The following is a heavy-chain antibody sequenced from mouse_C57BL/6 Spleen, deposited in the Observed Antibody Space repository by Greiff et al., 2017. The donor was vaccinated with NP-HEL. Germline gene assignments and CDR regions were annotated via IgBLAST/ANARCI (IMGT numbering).Heavy chain of an antibody. Sequence: EVKLVESGGGLVKPGGSLKLSCAASGFTFSSYAMSWVRQTPEKRLEWVATISDGGSYTYYPDNVKGRFTISRDNAKNNLYLQMSHLKSEDTAMYYCAREAGYYPSFDYWGQGTTLTVSS. V-gene: IGHV5-4*01. CDR3: AREAGYYPSFDY. CDR1: GFTFSSYA. CDR2: ISDGGSYT. J-gene: IGHJ2*01. D-gene: IGHD2-3*01.